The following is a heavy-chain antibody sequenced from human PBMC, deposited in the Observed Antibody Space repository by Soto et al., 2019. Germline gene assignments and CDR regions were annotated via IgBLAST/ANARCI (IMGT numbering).Heavy chain of an antibody. Sequence: EVQLVESGGGLVQPGGSLRLSCVASGFTVNSNYMPWFRQAPGRGREWVSRIYGGGSPYYADSVKGRFTVSRDNSKNTLYLQMSGLRAEDTAVYYCARDLSANWGRGWYVDSWGQGALVTVSS. V-gene: IGHV3-66*01. CDR1: GFTVNSNY. CDR3: ARDLSANWGRGWYVDS. D-gene: IGHD7-27*01. J-gene: IGHJ4*02. CDR2: IYGGGSP.